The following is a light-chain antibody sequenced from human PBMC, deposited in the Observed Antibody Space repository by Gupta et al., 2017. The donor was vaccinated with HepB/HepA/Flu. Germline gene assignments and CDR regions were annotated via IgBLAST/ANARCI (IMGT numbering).Light chain of an antibody. Sequence: QSALTQPPSASGSPGQSVTISCTGTSSDVCGYNHVSWYKQHPGTAPKLMIFEVNQRPSGVPERCAGYKSGNKEYLHVSGLQADDEATEYCSSYAGSKNVVFGGGTKLTVL. J-gene: IGLJ2*01. CDR2: EVN. V-gene: IGLV2-8*01. CDR3: SSYAGSKNVV. CDR1: SSDVCGYNH.